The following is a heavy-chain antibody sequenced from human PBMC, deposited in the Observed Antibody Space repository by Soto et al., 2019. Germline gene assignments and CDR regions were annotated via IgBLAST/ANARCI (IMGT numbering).Heavy chain of an antibody. V-gene: IGHV4-39*01. D-gene: IGHD6-13*01. J-gene: IGHJ4*02. CDR2: IYYGGST. CDR1: GGSISSSSYY. CDR3: ARRGSSWYFDY. Sequence: PSETLSLTCTVPGGSISSSSYYWGWIRQPPGKGLEWIGSIYYGGSTFYNPSLKSRVTISVDTSKNQFSLKLTSVTAADTAVYYCARRGSSWYFDYWGQGMLVTVSS.